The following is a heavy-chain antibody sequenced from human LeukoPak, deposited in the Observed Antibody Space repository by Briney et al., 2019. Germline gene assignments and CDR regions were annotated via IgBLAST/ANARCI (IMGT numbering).Heavy chain of an antibody. J-gene: IGHJ6*03. Sequence: GASVKVSRKASGYTFTGYYMHWVRQAPGQGLEWMGWINPSSGGTNYAQKFQGRVTMTRDTSISTAYMELSRLRSDDTAVYYCARGVLSNYYYYYYYMDVWGKGTTVTISS. V-gene: IGHV1-2*02. CDR2: INPSSGGT. CDR3: ARGVLSNYYYYYYYMDV. D-gene: IGHD5-24*01. CDR1: GYTFTGYY.